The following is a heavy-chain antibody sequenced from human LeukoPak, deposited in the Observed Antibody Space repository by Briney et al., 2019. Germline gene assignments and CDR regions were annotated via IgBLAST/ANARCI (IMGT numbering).Heavy chain of an antibody. Sequence: GGSLRLSCAASGFTFSSYWMSWVRQAPGKELVWVSRISSDGSSTTYADSVKGRFTISRDNAKNTLYLQMNSLRAEDTAVYYCARGDRDLLDYYYYMDVWGKGTTVTISS. J-gene: IGHJ6*03. D-gene: IGHD3-3*01. CDR2: ISSDGSST. CDR3: ARGDRDLLDYYYYMDV. CDR1: GFTFSSYW. V-gene: IGHV3-74*01.